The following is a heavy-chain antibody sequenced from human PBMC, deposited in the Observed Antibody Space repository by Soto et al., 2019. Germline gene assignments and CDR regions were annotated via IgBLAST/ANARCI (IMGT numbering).Heavy chain of an antibody. CDR2: IIPVVGTT. J-gene: IGHJ4*02. CDR3: ATLEATTLRFES. CDR1: GGSFSEVA. D-gene: IGHD1-26*01. V-gene: IGHV1-69*01. Sequence: QVQLVQSGAEVKKPGSSVTVSCKASGGSFSEVAISWVRQAPGQGLEWMGWIIPVVGTTDYTQKLQGRLTILADESTNTPYMELSSLGSEDTAVYYCATLEATTLRFESWGQGTLVTVSS.